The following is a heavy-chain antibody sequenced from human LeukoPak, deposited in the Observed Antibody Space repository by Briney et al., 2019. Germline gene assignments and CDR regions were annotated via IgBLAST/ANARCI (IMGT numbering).Heavy chain of an antibody. CDR3: AKDLTGFDY. J-gene: IGHJ4*02. CDR1: GGTFSSYA. D-gene: IGHD7-27*01. Sequence: RASVKVSCKASGGTFSSYAISWVRQAPGQGLEWMGGIIPIFGTAKYAQKFQGRVTITADESTSTAYMELSSLRSEDTAVYYCAKDLTGFDYWGQGTLVTVSS. V-gene: IGHV1-69*13. CDR2: IIPIFGTA.